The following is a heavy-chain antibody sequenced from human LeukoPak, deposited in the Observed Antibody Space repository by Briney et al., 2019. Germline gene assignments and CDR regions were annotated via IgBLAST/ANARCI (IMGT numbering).Heavy chain of an antibody. CDR3: ARVTEYGGNSVADY. CDR2: INSAGNA. V-gene: IGHV3-66*01. D-gene: IGHD4-23*01. J-gene: IGHJ4*02. CDR1: EFTVSSNY. Sequence: PGGSLRLSCAASEFTVSSNYMNWVRPATGQGLEWVSVINSAGNAYYADSVKGRFTISRDNAKNSLYLQMNSLRDEDTAVYYCARVTEYGGNSVADYWGQGTLVTVSS.